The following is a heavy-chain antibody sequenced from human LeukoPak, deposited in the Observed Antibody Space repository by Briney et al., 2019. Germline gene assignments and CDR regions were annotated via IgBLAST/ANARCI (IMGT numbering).Heavy chain of an antibody. J-gene: IGHJ6*02. D-gene: IGHD3-10*01. V-gene: IGHV3-30*18. Sequence: GGSLRLSCAASGFTFSSYGMHWVRQAPGKGLEWVAVISYDGSNKYYADSVKGRFTISRDNSKNTLYLQMNSLRAEDTAVYYCAKDYGSGISKYGMDAWGQGTTVTVSS. CDR2: ISYDGSNK. CDR1: GFTFSSYG. CDR3: AKDYGSGISKYGMDA.